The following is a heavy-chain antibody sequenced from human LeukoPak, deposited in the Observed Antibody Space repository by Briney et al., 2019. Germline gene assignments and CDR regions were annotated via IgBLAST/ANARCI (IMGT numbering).Heavy chain of an antibody. CDR3: ARGQYQLPSPYYYYYMDV. V-gene: IGHV1-24*01. D-gene: IGHD2-2*01. CDR1: GYTLTELS. Sequence: ASVKVSCKVSGYTLTELSMHWVRQAPGKGLEWMGGFDPEDGETIYAQKFQGRVTMTEDTSTDTAYMELSSLRSEDTAVYYCARGQYQLPSPYYYYYMDVWGKGTTVTVSS. J-gene: IGHJ6*03. CDR2: FDPEDGET.